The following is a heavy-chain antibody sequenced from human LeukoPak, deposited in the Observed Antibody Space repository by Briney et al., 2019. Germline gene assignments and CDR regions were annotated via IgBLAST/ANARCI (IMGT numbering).Heavy chain of an antibody. V-gene: IGHV3-21*01. J-gene: IGHJ6*03. Sequence: GGSLRLSCAASGFTFSSYSMNWVRQAPGKGLEWVSSISSSSSYIYYADSVKGRFTISRDNAKNSLYLQMNNLRAEDTAVYYCAKDLSALLPGAHNYMDVWGKGTTVTISS. CDR2: ISSSSSYI. CDR3: AKDLSALLPGAHNYMDV. CDR1: GFTFSSYS. D-gene: IGHD3-3*02.